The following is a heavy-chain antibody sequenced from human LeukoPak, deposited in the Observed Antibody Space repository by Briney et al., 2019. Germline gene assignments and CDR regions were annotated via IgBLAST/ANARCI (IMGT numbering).Heavy chain of an antibody. D-gene: IGHD5-18*01. CDR2: INPNSGST. CDR1: GYTFNAYY. V-gene: IGHV1-2*02. J-gene: IGHJ3*02. Sequence: ASVTVSCKASGYTFNAYYLHWVRQAPGQGIEWMGWINPNSGSTSYAQKFQGRVTMTRDTSISTAYMELSRLGSDDTAVYFCARAGGGYSSGWGAFDIWGQGTVVTVSS. CDR3: ARAGGGYSSGWGAFDI.